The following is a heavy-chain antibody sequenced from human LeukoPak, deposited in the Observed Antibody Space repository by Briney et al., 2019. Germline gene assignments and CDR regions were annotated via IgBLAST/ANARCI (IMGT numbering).Heavy chain of an antibody. CDR2: INPNSGVT. CDR1: RYTFTGYY. D-gene: IGHD6-13*01. J-gene: IGHJ6*03. Sequence: ASVKVSCKASRYTFTGYYMHWVRQAPGQGLEWMGWINPNSGVTDYAQNFQGRVTMTRDTSISTAYVELSRLRSDDTAVYYCASVAAAGTAVTADYYYYYMDVWGKGTTVTVSS. V-gene: IGHV1-2*02. CDR3: ASVAAAGTAVTADYYYYYMDV.